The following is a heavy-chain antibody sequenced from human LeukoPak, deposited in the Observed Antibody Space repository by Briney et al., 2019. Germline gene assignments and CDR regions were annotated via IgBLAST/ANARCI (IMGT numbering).Heavy chain of an antibody. J-gene: IGHJ5*02. Sequence: ASVKVSCKTSGGTFRSYGLNWVRQAPGQGLEWMGGFIPILGTPKYAQNLQGRVTITADESTSTGYMELSSLRSDDTAVYYCARVPYGDYVFGWFDPWGQGTLVTVSS. CDR1: GGTFRSYG. CDR3: ARVPYGDYVFGWFDP. V-gene: IGHV1-69*13. CDR2: FIPILGTP. D-gene: IGHD4-17*01.